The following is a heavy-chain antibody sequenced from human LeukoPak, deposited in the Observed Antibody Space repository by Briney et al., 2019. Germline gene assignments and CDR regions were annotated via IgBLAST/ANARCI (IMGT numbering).Heavy chain of an antibody. V-gene: IGHV1-2*06. J-gene: IGHJ4*02. CDR2: INPNSGGT. D-gene: IGHD6-19*01. Sequence: ASVKVSCKASGYTFTGYYMHWVRQAPGQGLEWMGRINPNSGGTNYAQKFQGRVTMTRDTSISTAYMELSRLRSDDTAVYYCAGVRVAVAGTGFDYWGQGTLVTVSS. CDR1: GYTFTGYY. CDR3: AGVRVAVAGTGFDY.